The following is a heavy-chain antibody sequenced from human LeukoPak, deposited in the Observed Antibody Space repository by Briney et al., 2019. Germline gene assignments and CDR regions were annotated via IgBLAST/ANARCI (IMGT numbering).Heavy chain of an antibody. V-gene: IGHV1-46*01. Sequence: ASVKVSCKASGYTFTSYYMHWVRQAPGQGLEWMGIINPTGGSADYAQKFQGRVTMTGDTSTSTVYMELSSLRSEDTAVYYCARHSGVDVWGKGTTVTVSS. J-gene: IGHJ6*04. CDR3: ARHSGVDV. CDR2: INPTGGSA. CDR1: GYTFTSYY.